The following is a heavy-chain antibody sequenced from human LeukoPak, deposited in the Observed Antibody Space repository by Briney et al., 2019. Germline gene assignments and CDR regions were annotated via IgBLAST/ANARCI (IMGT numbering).Heavy chain of an antibody. CDR2: IYPGDSDT. J-gene: IGHJ4*02. V-gene: IGHV5-51*01. CDR1: GYSFTNYW. CDR3: ARSHSWDSSGWLSDY. D-gene: IGHD6-19*01. Sequence: GESLKISCKGSGYSFTNYWIAWVRQMPGKGLEWMAIIYPGDSDTRYSPSFQGQVTISADKSISTAYLQWSSLKASDTAMYYCARSHSWDSSGWLSDYWGQGTLVTVSS.